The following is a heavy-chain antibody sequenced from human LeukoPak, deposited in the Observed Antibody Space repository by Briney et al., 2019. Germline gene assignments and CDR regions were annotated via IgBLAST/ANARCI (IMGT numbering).Heavy chain of an antibody. CDR3: AKESGVVRGVDDY. V-gene: IGHV3-23*01. J-gene: IGHJ4*02. CDR1: GFTFSSYA. CDR2: ISGSGDNT. Sequence: GGSLRLSCAASGFTFSSYAMNWVRQAPGKGLEWVSIISGSGDNTYYTDSVKGRFTISRDNSKNTLFLQMNSLRAEDTAVYYCAKESGVVRGVDDYWGQGTLVTVSS. D-gene: IGHD3-10*01.